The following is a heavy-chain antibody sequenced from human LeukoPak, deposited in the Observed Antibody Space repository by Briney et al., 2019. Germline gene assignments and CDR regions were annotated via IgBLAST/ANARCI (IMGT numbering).Heavy chain of an antibody. CDR2: IFHSGST. J-gene: IGHJ5*02. CDR1: GGSISSGTYS. D-gene: IGHD3-10*01. CDR3: TREGDYYGSGSPGSFDP. V-gene: IGHV4-30-2*01. Sequence: SETVSLTCAVSGGSISSGTYSWTWIRQPPGKGLEWIGYIFHSGSTYYNPSLKNRVTISVDRSKNQFSLKLTSVTAADTAVYYCTREGDYYGSGSPGSFDPWGQGTLVTVSS.